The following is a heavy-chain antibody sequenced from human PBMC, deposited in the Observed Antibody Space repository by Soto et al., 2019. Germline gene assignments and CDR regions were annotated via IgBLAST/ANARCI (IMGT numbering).Heavy chain of an antibody. CDR3: ARDGGYSHGMDV. J-gene: IGHJ6*02. CDR2: INASGGST. Sequence: ASVKVSCKASGYTFTSYYMHWVRQAPGQGLEWMGRINASGGSTSYAQKFQGRVTMTTDTSTSTGYMELRSLRSDDTAVYYCARDGGYSHGMDVWGQGTTVTVSS. CDR1: GYTFTSYY. D-gene: IGHD3-16*01. V-gene: IGHV1-46*01.